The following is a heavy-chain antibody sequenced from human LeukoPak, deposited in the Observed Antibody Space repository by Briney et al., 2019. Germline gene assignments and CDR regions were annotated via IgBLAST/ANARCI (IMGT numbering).Heavy chain of an antibody. CDR3: ARARAYYCSSTSCYRWFDP. V-gene: IGHV1-69*13. Sequence: SVKVSCKASGGTFSSYDINWVRQAPGQGLEWMGGIIPIFGTANYAQKFQGRVTITADESTSTAYMELSSLRSEDTAVYYCARARAYYCSSTSCYRWFDPWGQGTLVTVSS. CDR1: GGTFSSYD. D-gene: IGHD2-2*01. CDR2: IIPIFGTA. J-gene: IGHJ5*02.